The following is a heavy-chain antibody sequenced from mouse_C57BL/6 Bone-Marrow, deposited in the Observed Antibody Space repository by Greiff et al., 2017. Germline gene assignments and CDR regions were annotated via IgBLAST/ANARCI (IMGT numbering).Heavy chain of an antibody. V-gene: IGHV14-4*01. CDR2: IDPENGDT. J-gene: IGHJ2*01. CDR3: TTVYYYGSSPYYFDY. Sequence: EVQLQQSGAELVRPGASVKLSCTASGFNIKDDYMHWVKQRPEQGLEWIGWIDPENGDTEYASKFQGKATITADTSSNTAYLQLSCLTSEDTAVYYCTTVYYYGSSPYYFDYWGQGTTLTVSS. D-gene: IGHD1-1*01. CDR1: GFNIKDDY.